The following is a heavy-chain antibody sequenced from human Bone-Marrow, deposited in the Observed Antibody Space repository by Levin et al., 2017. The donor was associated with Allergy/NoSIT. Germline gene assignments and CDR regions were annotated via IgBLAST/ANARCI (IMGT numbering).Heavy chain of an antibody. D-gene: IGHD6-6*01. Sequence: GESLKISCAASGFTFSTFAMSWVRQAPGKGLEWVSAISASGGNTYYADSMKGRFTISRDNSKNTLYLQLSSLRAEDTATYYCAKDIAMAALDFWGQGTLVTVSS. CDR2: ISASGGNT. CDR3: AKDIAMAALDF. CDR1: GFTFSTFA. V-gene: IGHV3-23*01. J-gene: IGHJ4*02.